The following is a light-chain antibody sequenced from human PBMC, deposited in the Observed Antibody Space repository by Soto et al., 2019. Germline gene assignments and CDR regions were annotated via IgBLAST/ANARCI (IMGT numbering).Light chain of an antibody. J-gene: IGKJ3*01. CDR2: GAS. CDR1: QSISSY. Sequence: DIQMTQSPSSLSASVGDRVTITCRASQSISSYLNWYQQKPGKAPKLLIYGASSLQSGVPSRFSSSGSGTDFTLTISSLQPEDFATYYCQQSFSTPFTFGPGTKVHIK. V-gene: IGKV1-39*01. CDR3: QQSFSTPFT.